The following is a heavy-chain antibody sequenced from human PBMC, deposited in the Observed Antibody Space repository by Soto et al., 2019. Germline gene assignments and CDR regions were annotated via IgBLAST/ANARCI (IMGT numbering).Heavy chain of an antibody. V-gene: IGHV4-59*08. CDR2: IYYSGST. Sequence: SETLSLTCTVSGGSISSYYWSWIRQPPGKGLEWIGYIYYSGSTNYNPSLKSRVTISVDTSKNQFSLKLSSVTAADTAVYYCARHAYRAAAHNWFDPWGQGTLVTVSS. CDR3: ARHAYRAAAHNWFDP. CDR1: GGSISSYY. D-gene: IGHD6-13*01. J-gene: IGHJ5*02.